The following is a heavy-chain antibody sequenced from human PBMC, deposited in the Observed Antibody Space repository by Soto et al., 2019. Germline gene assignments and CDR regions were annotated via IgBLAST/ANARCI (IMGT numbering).Heavy chain of an antibody. CDR3: ARLVETAEQWLAFGWFDP. V-gene: IGHV5-51*01. J-gene: IGHJ5*02. D-gene: IGHD6-19*01. CDR2: IYPGDSDT. Sequence: GESLKISCKGSGYSFTSYWIGWVRQMPGKGLEWMGIIYPGDSDTRYSPSFQGQVTISADKSISTAYLQWSSLKASDTAMYYCARLVETAEQWLAFGWFDPWGQGTLVTVSS. CDR1: GYSFTSYW.